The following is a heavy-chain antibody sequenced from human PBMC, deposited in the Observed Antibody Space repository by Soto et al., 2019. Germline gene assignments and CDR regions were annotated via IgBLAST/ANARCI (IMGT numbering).Heavy chain of an antibody. CDR3: ARATIYDSSGYYFDT. CDR2: IYYSGST. D-gene: IGHD3-22*01. Sequence: SETLSLTCTVSGGSISSGGYYWSWIRQHPGKGLEWIGYIYYSGSTYYNPSLKSRVTISVDTSKNQFSLKLSSVTAADTAVYYCARATIYDSSGYYFDTGAREPWSPSPQ. V-gene: IGHV4-31*03. J-gene: IGHJ4*02. CDR1: GGSISSGGYY.